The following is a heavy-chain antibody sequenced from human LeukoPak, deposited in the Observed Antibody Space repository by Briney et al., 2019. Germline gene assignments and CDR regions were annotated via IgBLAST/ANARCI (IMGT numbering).Heavy chain of an antibody. J-gene: IGHJ3*02. Sequence: GGSLRLSCAASGFTFSSYWMSWVRQAPGKGLEWVANVKQDGSEKYYVDSEKGRFTISRDNAKNSLYLQMNSLRAEDTAVYYCARYYAVDFFDAFDIWGQGTMVTVSS. CDR1: GFTFSSYW. V-gene: IGHV3-7*01. D-gene: IGHD3-10*01. CDR2: VKQDGSEK. CDR3: ARYYAVDFFDAFDI.